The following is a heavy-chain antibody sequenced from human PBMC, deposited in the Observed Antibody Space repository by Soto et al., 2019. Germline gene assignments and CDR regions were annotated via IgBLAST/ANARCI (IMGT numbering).Heavy chain of an antibody. J-gene: IGHJ4*02. D-gene: IGHD6-13*01. Sequence: QVQLQQSGPGLVKPSQTLSLTCAISGDSVSSNSAAWNWIRQSPSGGLEWLGRTYYRSKWYNDYVLSVKSRLTFNADTSKNQLSLRLNSVTPEDTAVYYCARSDYSSSGHFDSWGQGTLVTVSS. CDR2: TYYRSKWYN. V-gene: IGHV6-1*01. CDR3: ARSDYSSSGHFDS. CDR1: GDSVSSNSAA.